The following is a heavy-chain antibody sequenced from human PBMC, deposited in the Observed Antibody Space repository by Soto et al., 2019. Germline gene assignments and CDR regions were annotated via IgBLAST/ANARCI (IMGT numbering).Heavy chain of an antibody. D-gene: IGHD3-10*01. CDR2: IIPMFGTT. CDR3: ARHRRSSCYHTGRQYAYYHYHGMDA. J-gene: IGHJ6*02. CDR1: RGTFSNYA. Sequence: SVQVSCKASRGTFSNYAISWVRQAPGQGLEWLGGIIPMFGTTTYAQKFQCRVTVLADKSTTTAYRELRSLRFEDTAVYFCARHRRSSCYHTGRQYAYYHYHGMDAWGQGTSVTVSS. V-gene: IGHV1-69*06.